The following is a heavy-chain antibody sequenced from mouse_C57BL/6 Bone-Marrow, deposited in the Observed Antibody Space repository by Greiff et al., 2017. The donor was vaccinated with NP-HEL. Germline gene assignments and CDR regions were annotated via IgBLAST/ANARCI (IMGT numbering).Heavy chain of an antibody. CDR2: IWGVGST. Sequence: VQLQQSGPGLVAPSQSLSITCTVSGFSLTSYGVDWVRQSPGKGLEWLGVIWGVGSTNYNSALKSRLSISKDNSKSQVFLKMNSLQTDDTAMYYCATHYYGRGNWYFDVWGTGTTVTVSS. J-gene: IGHJ1*03. V-gene: IGHV2-6*01. CDR3: ATHYYGRGNWYFDV. D-gene: IGHD1-1*01. CDR1: GFSLTSYG.